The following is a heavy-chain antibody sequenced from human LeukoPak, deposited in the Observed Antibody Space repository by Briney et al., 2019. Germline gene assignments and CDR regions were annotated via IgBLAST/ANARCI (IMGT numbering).Heavy chain of an antibody. J-gene: IGHJ4*02. D-gene: IGHD4-11*01. Sequence: SETLSLTCTVSGDPISGFYWAWIRQPPGRGLEWIGYTYYSASTNYNPSLKSRVTISSDTSKKQFSLKMSSVTAADTAVYYCARGQMTAVPLLDYWGEGAVVTVSS. V-gene: IGHV4-59*01. CDR1: GDPISGFY. CDR3: ARGQMTAVPLLDY. CDR2: TYYSAST.